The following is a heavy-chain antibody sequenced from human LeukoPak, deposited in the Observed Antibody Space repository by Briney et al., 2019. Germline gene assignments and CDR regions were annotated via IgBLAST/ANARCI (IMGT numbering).Heavy chain of an antibody. D-gene: IGHD6-19*01. CDR2: INASNGNT. V-gene: IGHV1-3*01. J-gene: IGHJ6*02. Sequence: ASVKVSCKASGYTFTSYAMHWVRQAPGQRLEWMGWINASNGNTKYSQKFQGRVTITRDTSASTAYMELSSLRSEDTAVYYCARDGVDSSGWDWPWTYYYYYGMDVWGQGTTVTVSS. CDR1: GYTFTSYA. CDR3: ARDGVDSSGWDWPWTYYYYYGMDV.